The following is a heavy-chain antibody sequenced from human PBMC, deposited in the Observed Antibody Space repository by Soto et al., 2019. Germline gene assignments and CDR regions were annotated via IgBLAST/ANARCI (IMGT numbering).Heavy chain of an antibody. V-gene: IGHV1-18*04. CDR1: GYTFSSYG. Sequence: GASVKVSWKASGYTFSSYGISWVRQAPGQGLEWMGWISAYNGNTNYAQKLQGRVTMTTDTSTSTAYMELRSLRSDDTAVYYCARAYYDFWSGYYSFDYWGQGTLVTVSS. D-gene: IGHD3-3*01. CDR3: ARAYYDFWSGYYSFDY. J-gene: IGHJ4*02. CDR2: ISAYNGNT.